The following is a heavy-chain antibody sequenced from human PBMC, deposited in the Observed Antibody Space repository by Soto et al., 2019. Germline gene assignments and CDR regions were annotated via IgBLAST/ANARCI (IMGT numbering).Heavy chain of an antibody. V-gene: IGHV4-39*01. D-gene: IGHD2-15*01. CDR2: VYYSGGA. CDR3: GRVVEGATRHTDFDS. J-gene: IGHJ5*01. Sequence: SETLSLTCAVSGVSIHNSHSFWGWIRQPPGKGLEFIGSVYYSGGANYNPSLKSRVTVSIATSNNQFSLRVNSVTAADTAVYYCGRVVEGATRHTDFDSWGQGILVTVSS. CDR1: GVSIHNSHSF.